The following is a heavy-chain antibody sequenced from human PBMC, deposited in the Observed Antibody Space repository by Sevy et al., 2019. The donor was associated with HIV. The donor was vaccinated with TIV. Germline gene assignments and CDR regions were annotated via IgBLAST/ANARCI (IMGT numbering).Heavy chain of an antibody. J-gene: IGHJ4*02. CDR2: ISPTGGTT. Sequence: GGSLRLSCAASGFTFSSYDMSWVRQAPGKGLEWVSGISPTGGTTHYAESVKGRFIISRDNSKKTLFLQMNSLRAEDTALYYCAKDVEQQLGPDYWGQGTQVTVSS. CDR3: AKDVEQQLGPDY. V-gene: IGHV3-23*01. D-gene: IGHD6-13*01. CDR1: GFTFSSYD.